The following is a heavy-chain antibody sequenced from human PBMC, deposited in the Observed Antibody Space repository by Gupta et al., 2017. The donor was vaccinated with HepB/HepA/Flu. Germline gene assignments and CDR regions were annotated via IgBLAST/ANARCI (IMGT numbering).Heavy chain of an antibody. CDR1: GYTFTGYY. CDR2: INPNSGGT. Sequence: QVQLVQSGAEAQKPGASVKVSCKASGYTFTGYYMHWVRQALVQGFEWMGWINPNSGGTNYAQKFQGWVTMTRDTSISTAYMELSRLRSDDTAVYYCARGGDIVVVPAAAPWVYFQHWGQGTLVTVSS. J-gene: IGHJ1*01. D-gene: IGHD2-2*01. V-gene: IGHV1-2*04. CDR3: ARGGDIVVVPAAAPWVYFQH.